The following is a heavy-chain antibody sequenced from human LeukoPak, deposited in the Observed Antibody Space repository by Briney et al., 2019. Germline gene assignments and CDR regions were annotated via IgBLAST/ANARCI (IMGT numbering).Heavy chain of an antibody. V-gene: IGHV4-34*01. J-gene: IGHJ4*02. Sequence: SETPSLTCAVYGGSFSGYYWSWIRQPPGKGLEWIGEINHSGSTNYNPSLKSRVTISVDTSKNQFSLKLSSVAAADTAVYYCARGFYFDYWGQGTLVTVSS. CDR3: ARGFYFDY. CDR2: INHSGST. CDR1: GGSFSGYY.